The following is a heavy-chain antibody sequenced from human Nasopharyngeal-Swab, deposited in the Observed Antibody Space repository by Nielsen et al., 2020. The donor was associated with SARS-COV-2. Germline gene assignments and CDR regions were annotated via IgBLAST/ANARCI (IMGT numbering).Heavy chain of an antibody. V-gene: IGHV4-38-2*01. CDR2: VYHSGST. CDR1: GYSISSDNY. Sequence: SQTLSLTCAVSGYSISSDNYWAWIRQSSGKGLEWIGGVYHSGSTYYNPSLKSRATISVDTSNNQFSLKLTSVTAADTAVYYCGRHGAGTGGNRVYYYYYVNVWGKGITVTVSS. CDR3: GRHGAGTGGNRVYYYYYVNV. J-gene: IGHJ6*03. D-gene: IGHD1-1*01.